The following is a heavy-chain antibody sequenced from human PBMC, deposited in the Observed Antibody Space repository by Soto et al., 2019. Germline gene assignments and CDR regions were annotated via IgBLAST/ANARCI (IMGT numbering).Heavy chain of an antibody. CDR1: GGSVSSGNYY. J-gene: IGHJ4*02. V-gene: IGHV4-61*01. CDR3: ARSMYYSDGSNYSPFDY. CDR2: FYHTGST. Sequence: SETLSLTCTVSGGSVSSGNYYWSWIRQPPGKGLEWIGYFYHTGSTNYNPSLKSRVTISIDASKNQFSLRLSSVTAADTAVYYCARSMYYSDGSNYSPFDYWGQGTLVTVSS. D-gene: IGHD3-22*01.